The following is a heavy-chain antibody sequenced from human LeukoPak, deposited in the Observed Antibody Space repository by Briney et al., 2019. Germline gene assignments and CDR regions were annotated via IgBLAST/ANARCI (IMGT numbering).Heavy chain of an antibody. CDR2: IHHSGST. J-gene: IGHJ2*01. D-gene: IGHD2-21*01. V-gene: IGHV4-34*01. Sequence: SETLSLTCAVYGGSFSGYYWSWIRQPPGKGLEWIGEIHHSGSTNYNPSLKSRVTLSVDTSKNQFSLKLTSVTAADTAVYYCARGGGDYWYFDLWGRGTLVTVSS. CDR3: ARGGGDYWYFDL. CDR1: GGSFSGYY.